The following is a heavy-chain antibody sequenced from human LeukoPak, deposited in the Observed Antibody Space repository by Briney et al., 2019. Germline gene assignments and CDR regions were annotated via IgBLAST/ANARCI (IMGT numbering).Heavy chain of an antibody. CDR3: ARDLVQAYYYESSGYYQNC. J-gene: IGHJ4*02. V-gene: IGHV1-69*05. CDR2: IIPIFGTA. CDR1: GGTFSSYA. D-gene: IGHD3-22*01. Sequence: SVKVSCKASGGTFSSYAISWVRQAPGQGLEWMGGIIPIFGTANYAQKFQGRVTITTDESTSTAYMELSSLRSEDTAVYYCARDLVQAYYYESSGYYQNCWGQGTLVTVSS.